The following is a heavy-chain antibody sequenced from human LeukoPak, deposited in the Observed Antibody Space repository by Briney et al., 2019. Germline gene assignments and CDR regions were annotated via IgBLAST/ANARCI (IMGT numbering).Heavy chain of an antibody. CDR1: GYSISSGYY. CDR2: IYHSGST. Sequence: SETLSLTCTVSGYSISSGYYWGWIRQPPGKGLEWIGSIYHSGSTYYNPSLKSRVTISVDTSKNQFSLKLGSMTAADTAVYYCTRARSSGWGHNFDYWGQGTRVTVSA. CDR3: TRARSSGWGHNFDY. D-gene: IGHD6-19*01. J-gene: IGHJ4*02. V-gene: IGHV4-38-2*02.